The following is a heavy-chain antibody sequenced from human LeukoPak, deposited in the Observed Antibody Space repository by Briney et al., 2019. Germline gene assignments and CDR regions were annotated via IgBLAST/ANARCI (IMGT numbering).Heavy chain of an antibody. D-gene: IGHD3-9*01. CDR1: GFTFSTYS. V-gene: IGHV3-48*01. CDR3: ARDCDILTGYYNFFDY. Sequence: GGSLRLSCAAPGFTFSTYSMNWVRQAPGKGLEWVSYISSRSTTIYYADSVKGRFTISRDNAKNSLDLQMNSLRAEDTAVYYCARDCDILTGYYNFFDYWGQGTLVTVSS. CDR2: ISSRSTTI. J-gene: IGHJ4*02.